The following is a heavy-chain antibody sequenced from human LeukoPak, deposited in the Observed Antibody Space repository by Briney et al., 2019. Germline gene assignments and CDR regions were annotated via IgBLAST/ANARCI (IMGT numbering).Heavy chain of an antibody. CDR1: SGSFSGYY. J-gene: IGHJ4*02. D-gene: IGHD3-16*02. CDR2: INHSGST. CDR3: ARLLGPLDYVWGSSRSK. Sequence: SETLSLTCAVYSGSFSGYYWSWIRQPPGKGLEWIGEINHSGSTNYNPSLKSRVTISLDTTKNQFSLKLTSVTAADTAVYYCARLLGPLDYVWGSSRSKWGQGTLVTVSS. V-gene: IGHV4-34*01.